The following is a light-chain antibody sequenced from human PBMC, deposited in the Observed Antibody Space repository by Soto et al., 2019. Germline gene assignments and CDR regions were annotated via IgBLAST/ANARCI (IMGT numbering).Light chain of an antibody. CDR2: DVT. CDR1: SSDVGGYNY. Sequence: QSVLTQPASVSGSPGQSITISCTGTSSDVGGYNYVSWYQHHPGKAPKLMIYDVTKRPSGVPDRFSGSKSGNTASLTISGLQAEDEADYYCCSHAGSYTYVFGTGTKVTVL. V-gene: IGLV2-11*01. CDR3: CSHAGSYTYV. J-gene: IGLJ1*01.